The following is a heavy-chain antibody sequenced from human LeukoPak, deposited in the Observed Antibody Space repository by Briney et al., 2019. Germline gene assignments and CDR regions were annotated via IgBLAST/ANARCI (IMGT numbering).Heavy chain of an antibody. J-gene: IGHJ4*02. CDR3: ARDLYYDILTGYPNPLFDY. CDR2: ISAYNGNT. V-gene: IGHV1-18*01. Sequence: WASVKVSCKASGYTFTSYGISWVRQAPGQGLEWMGWISAYNGNTNYAQKLQGRVTMTTDTSTSTAYTELRSLRSDDTAVYYCARDLYYDILTGYPNPLFDYWGQGTLVTVSS. D-gene: IGHD3-9*01. CDR1: GYTFTSYG.